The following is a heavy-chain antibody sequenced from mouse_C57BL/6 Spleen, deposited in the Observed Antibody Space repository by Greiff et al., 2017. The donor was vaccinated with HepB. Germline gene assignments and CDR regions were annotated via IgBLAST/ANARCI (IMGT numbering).Heavy chain of an antibody. J-gene: IGHJ2*01. CDR3: AGGNYVLDY. CDR1: GYTFTSYW. CDR2: IDPSDSYT. V-gene: IGHV1-50*01. D-gene: IGHD2-1*01. Sequence: VKLQQPGAELVKPGASVKLSCKASGYTFTSYWMQWVKQRPGQGLEWIGEIDPSDSYTNYNQKFKGKATLTVDTSSSTAYMQLSSLTSEDSAVYYCAGGNYVLDYWGQGTTLTVSS.